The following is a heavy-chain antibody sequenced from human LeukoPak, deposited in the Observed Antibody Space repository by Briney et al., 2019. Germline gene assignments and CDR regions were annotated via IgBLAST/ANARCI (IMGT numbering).Heavy chain of an antibody. Sequence: GGSLRLSCAASGFTFSDYYMSWIRQAPGKGLEWVSYISSSGSTIYYADSVKGRFTISRDNAKNTLYLQMDSLRAEDTAIYYCAKALRQQPRAYDYWGQGTLVTVSS. V-gene: IGHV3-11*01. J-gene: IGHJ4*02. D-gene: IGHD6-13*01. CDR3: AKALRQQPRAYDY. CDR2: ISSSGSTI. CDR1: GFTFSDYY.